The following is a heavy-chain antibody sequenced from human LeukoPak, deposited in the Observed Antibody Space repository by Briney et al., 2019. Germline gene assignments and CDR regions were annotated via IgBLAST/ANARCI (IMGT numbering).Heavy chain of an antibody. CDR1: GFTFNTYG. CDR3: ANRRGTQLCGNNIDI. J-gene: IGHJ3*02. Sequence: GGSLRLSCAASGFTFNTYGMHWVRQAPGRGLEGVAFIRYDGSEKYYADSVKGRFTISRDNSKNILYLQMNSLRPEDTAVYYCANRRGTQLCGNNIDIWGQGTLVTVSS. CDR2: IRYDGSEK. V-gene: IGHV3-30*02. D-gene: IGHD1-26*01.